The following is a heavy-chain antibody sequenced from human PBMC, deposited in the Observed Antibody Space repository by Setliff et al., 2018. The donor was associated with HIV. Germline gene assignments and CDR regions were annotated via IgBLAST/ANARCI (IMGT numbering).Heavy chain of an antibody. CDR3: TRKLAPGHGMDV. Sequence: ETLSLSCVASRFTFGNFWMIWVRQAPGKGLEWVANINQDGSEKNYVDSVKGRFTISRDNAKNSLYLQMDSLRVEDTTVYYCTRKLAPGHGMDVWGQGTTVTSP. J-gene: IGHJ6*02. CDR1: RFTFGNFW. V-gene: IGHV3-7*01. CDR2: INQDGSEK. D-gene: IGHD3-3*02.